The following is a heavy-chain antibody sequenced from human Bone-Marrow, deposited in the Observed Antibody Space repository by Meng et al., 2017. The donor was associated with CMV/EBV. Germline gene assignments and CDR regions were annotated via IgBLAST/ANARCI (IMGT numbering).Heavy chain of an antibody. J-gene: IGHJ5*02. CDR2: INHSGST. CDR1: GGSFSGYY. Sequence: SETLSLTCAVYGGSFSGYYWSWIRQPPGKGLEWIGEINHSGSTNYNPSIKSRVTISVDTSKNLFTLKLSSVTAADTAVYYCARDIVVVPAARNWLDPWGQGTLVTVSS. D-gene: IGHD2-2*01. V-gene: IGHV4-34*01. CDR3: ARDIVVVPAARNWLDP.